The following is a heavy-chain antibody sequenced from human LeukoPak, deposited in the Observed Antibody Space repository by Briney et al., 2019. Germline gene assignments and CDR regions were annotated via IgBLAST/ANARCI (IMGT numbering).Heavy chain of an antibody. V-gene: IGHV4-34*01. CDR1: GGSFSGYY. D-gene: IGHD6-6*01. J-gene: IGHJ6*03. CDR3: HLSSSSGENYYYYYMDV. Sequence: PSETLSLTCAVYGGSFSGYYWSWIRQPPGKGLEWIGEINHSGSTNYNPSLKSRVTISVDTSKNQFSLKLSSVTAADTAVYYCHLSSSSGENYYYYYMDVWGKGTTVTVSS. CDR2: INHSGST.